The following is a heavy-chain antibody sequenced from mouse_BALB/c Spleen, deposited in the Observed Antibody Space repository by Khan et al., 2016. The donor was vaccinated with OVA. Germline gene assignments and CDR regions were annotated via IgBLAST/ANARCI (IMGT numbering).Heavy chain of an antibody. D-gene: IGHD1-1*01. CDR1: GFTFSTYG. CDR3: TRLAYYYNSEGFAY. J-gene: IGHJ3*01. CDR2: ISSGGSYT. V-gene: IGHV5-6*01. Sequence: EVLLVESGGDLVKPGGSLKLSCAASGFTFSTYGMSWVRQTPDKRLEWVAAISSGGSYTYYPASVKGRFTISRYNAKNTLYLQMSSLKSEDTAMYYCTRLAYYYNSEGFAYWGQGTLVTVSA.